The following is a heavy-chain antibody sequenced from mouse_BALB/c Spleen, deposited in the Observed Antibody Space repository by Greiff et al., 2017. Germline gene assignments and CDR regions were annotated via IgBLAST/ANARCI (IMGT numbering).Heavy chain of an antibody. Sequence: EVQLQESGPGLVKPSQSLSLTCTVTGYSITSDYAWNWIRQFPGNKLEWMGYISYSGSTSYNPSLKSRISITRDTSKNQFFLQLNSVTTEDTATYYCARWHGNSYYYAMDYWGQGTSVTVSS. J-gene: IGHJ4*01. CDR1: GYSITSDYA. CDR3: ARWHGNSYYYAMDY. V-gene: IGHV3-2*02. D-gene: IGHD2-1*01. CDR2: ISYSGST.